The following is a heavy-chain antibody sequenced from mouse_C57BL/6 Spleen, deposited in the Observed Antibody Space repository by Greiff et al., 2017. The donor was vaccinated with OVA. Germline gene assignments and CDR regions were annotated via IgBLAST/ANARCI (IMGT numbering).Heavy chain of an antibody. D-gene: IGHD4-1*01. Sequence: QVQLQQSGAELVRPGASVTLSCKASGYTFTDYEMHWVKQTPVHGLEWIGAIDPETGGTAYNQKFKGKAILTADKSSSTAYMELRSLTSEDSAVYYCTRSSWDVRGYFDYWGKGTTLTVSS. J-gene: IGHJ2*01. CDR3: TRSSWDVRGYFDY. V-gene: IGHV1-15*01. CDR1: GYTFTDYE. CDR2: IDPETGGT.